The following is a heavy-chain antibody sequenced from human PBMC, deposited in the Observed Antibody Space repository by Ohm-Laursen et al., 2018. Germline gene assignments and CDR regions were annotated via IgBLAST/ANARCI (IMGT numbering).Heavy chain of an antibody. J-gene: IGHJ4*02. CDR2: ISYDGSNK. CDR3: AKDIGGFMDGYNDF. CDR1: GFTFSSYG. Sequence: SLRLSCAASGFTFSSYGMHWVRQAPGKGLEWVAVISYDGSNKYYADSVKGRFTISRDNSKNTLYLQMNSLRPEDTALYYCAKDIGGFMDGYNDFWGQGTLVTVSS. V-gene: IGHV3-30*18. D-gene: IGHD5-24*01.